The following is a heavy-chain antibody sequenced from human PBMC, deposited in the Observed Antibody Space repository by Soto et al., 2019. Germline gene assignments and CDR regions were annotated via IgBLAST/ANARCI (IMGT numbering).Heavy chain of an antibody. CDR3: ARGGYGWADY. CDR2: ISSSSSTI. J-gene: IGHJ4*02. V-gene: IGHV3-48*02. D-gene: IGHD6-19*01. CDR1: GFTFSSYS. Sequence: EVQLVESGGGLVQPGGSLRLSCAASGFTFSSYSMNWVRQAPGKGLEWVSYISSSSSTIYYADSVKGRFPISRDNAKNSLYLQMNSLRDEDTAVYYGARGGYGWADYWGQRTLVTVST.